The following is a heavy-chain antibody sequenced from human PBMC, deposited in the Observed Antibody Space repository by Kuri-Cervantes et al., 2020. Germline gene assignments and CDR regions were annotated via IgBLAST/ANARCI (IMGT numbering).Heavy chain of an antibody. CDR1: GFTFDDYA. V-gene: IGHV3-9*01. CDR3: AKGGGSILDDAFDI. Sequence: GGSLRLSCAASGFTFDDYAMHWVRQAPGKGLEWVSGISWNSGSIGYADSVKGRFTISRDNAKNSLYLQMNSLRDEDTGIYYCAKGGGSILDDAFDIWGQGTMVTVSS. CDR2: ISWNSGSI. J-gene: IGHJ3*02. D-gene: IGHD2-15*01.